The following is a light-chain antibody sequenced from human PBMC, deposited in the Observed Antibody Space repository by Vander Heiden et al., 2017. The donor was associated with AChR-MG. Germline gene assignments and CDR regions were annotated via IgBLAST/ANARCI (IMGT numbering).Light chain of an antibody. J-gene: IGLJ3*02. CDR1: SSDVGAYNS. CDR2: DVS. V-gene: IGLV2-14*03. CDR3: VSYTSTTSWV. Sequence: QSALTQPASVSGSPGQSITISCTGTSSDVGAYNSVAWYQHYPGEAPKLLIFDVSKRPSGVSSRFSGSKSGNTASLTISGLQADDEADYHCVSYTSTTSWVFGGGTRLTVL.